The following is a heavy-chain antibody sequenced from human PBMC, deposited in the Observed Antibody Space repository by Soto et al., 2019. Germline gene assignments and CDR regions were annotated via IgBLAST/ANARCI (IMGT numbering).Heavy chain of an antibody. J-gene: IGHJ6*02. CDR2: IYESGSI. Sequence: SETLSLTCTVSGDSISGYYWSWIRQPPGKGLEWIGYIYESGSINYKPSLKSRVTMSIDTSKNQFPLKLISVTAADTAVYYCARSGRSGYYYYYGMDVWGQGTTVTVSS. CDR3: ARSGRSGYYYYYGMDV. CDR1: GDSISGYY. V-gene: IGHV4-59*01. D-gene: IGHD3-22*01.